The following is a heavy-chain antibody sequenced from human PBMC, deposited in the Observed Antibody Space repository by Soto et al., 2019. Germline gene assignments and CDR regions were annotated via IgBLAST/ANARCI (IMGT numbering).Heavy chain of an antibody. V-gene: IGHV5-51*01. CDR1: GYSFTSYW. CDR3: ATQRSSSPSGSRWSYYYYYGMDV. D-gene: IGHD6-6*01. CDR2: IYPGDSDT. J-gene: IGHJ6*02. Sequence: RGESLKISCKGSGYSFTSYWIGWVRQMPGKGLEWMGIIYPGDSDTRYSPSFQGQVTISADKSISTAYLQWSSLKASDTAMYYCATQRSSSPSGSRWSYYYYYGMDVWGQGTTVTVSS.